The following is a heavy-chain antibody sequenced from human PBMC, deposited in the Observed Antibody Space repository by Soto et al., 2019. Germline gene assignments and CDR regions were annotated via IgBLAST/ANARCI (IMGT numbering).Heavy chain of an antibody. CDR3: ARDPLDCSGGSCYPGAPDY. J-gene: IGHJ4*02. V-gene: IGHV3-33*01. CDR1: GFTFSNYG. Sequence: QVQLVESGGGVVQPGRSLRLSCAASGFTFSNYGMHWVRQAPGKGLEWVAVIWYDGSNKYYADSVKGRFTISRDNSKNTLYLQMTSLRAEDTAVYYCARDPLDCSGGSCYPGAPDYWGQGTLVTVSS. CDR2: IWYDGSNK. D-gene: IGHD2-15*01.